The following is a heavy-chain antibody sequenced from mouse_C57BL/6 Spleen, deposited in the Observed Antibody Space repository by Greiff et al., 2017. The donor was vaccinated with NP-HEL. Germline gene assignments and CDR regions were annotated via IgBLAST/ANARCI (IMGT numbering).Heavy chain of an antibody. Sequence: VQLQQSGPELVKPGASVKISCKASGYTFTDYYMNWVKQSHGKSLEWIGDINPNNGGTSYNQKFKGKATLTVDKSSSTAYMELRSLTSEDSAVYYCARGSTRNFDYWGQGTTLTVSS. CDR3: ARGSTRNFDY. CDR2: INPNNGGT. D-gene: IGHD1-1*01. J-gene: IGHJ2*01. CDR1: GYTFTDYY. V-gene: IGHV1-26*01.